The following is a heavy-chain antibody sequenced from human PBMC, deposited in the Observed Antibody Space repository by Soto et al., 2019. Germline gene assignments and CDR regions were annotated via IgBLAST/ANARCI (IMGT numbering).Heavy chain of an antibody. D-gene: IGHD3-22*01. CDR2: IIPILGIA. V-gene: IGHV1-69*02. CDR3: TASLKSYHSIGCGYHFDY. Sequence: QVQLVQSGAEVKKPGSSVKVSCKASGGTFSSYTISWVRQAPGQGLEWMGRIIPILGIANYAQKFQGRVTFTAHKFTSTAFMELSSLRSVDTAVYYRTASLKSYHSIGCGYHFDYWGQGTLVTVSS. J-gene: IGHJ4*02. CDR1: GGTFSSYT.